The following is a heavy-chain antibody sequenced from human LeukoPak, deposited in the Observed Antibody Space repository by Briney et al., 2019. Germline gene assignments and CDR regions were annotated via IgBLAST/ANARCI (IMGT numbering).Heavy chain of an antibody. V-gene: IGHV4-39*01. J-gene: IGHJ4*02. Sequence: PSETLSLTCTVSGGSNSSSSYYWGWIRQPPGKGLEWIGSIYYSGSTYYNPSLKSRVTISVDTSKNQFSLKLSSVTAADTAVYYCARREVGATPDYWGQGTLVTVSS. CDR2: IYYSGST. CDR1: GGSNSSSSYY. CDR3: ARREVGATPDY. D-gene: IGHD1-26*01.